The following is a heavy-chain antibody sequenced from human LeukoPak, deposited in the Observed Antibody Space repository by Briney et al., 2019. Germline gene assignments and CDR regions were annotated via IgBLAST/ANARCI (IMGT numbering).Heavy chain of an antibody. CDR1: GGSISSSGYY. CDR3: ARGQWLVPMDY. J-gene: IGHJ4*02. Sequence: PSETLSLTCTVSGGSISSSGYYWGWIRQPPGKGLEWIGSIYHSGSTYYNPSLKSRVTISVDTSKNQFSLKLSSVTAADTAVYYCARGQWLVPMDYWGQGTLVTVSS. D-gene: IGHD6-19*01. CDR2: IYHSGST. V-gene: IGHV4-39*07.